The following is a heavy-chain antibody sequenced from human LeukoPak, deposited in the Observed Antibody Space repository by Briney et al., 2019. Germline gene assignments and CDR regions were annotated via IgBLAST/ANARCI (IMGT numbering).Heavy chain of an antibody. D-gene: IGHD7-27*01. Sequence: SQTLSLTCTVSGGSISSGGYYWSWIRQHPGKGLEWIGYIYYSGSTYYNPSLKSRVTISVDTSKNQFSLKLSSVTAADTAVYCCARDSNWDYYYYYGMDVWGQGTTVTVSS. V-gene: IGHV4-31*03. CDR2: IYYSGST. CDR1: GGSISSGGYY. CDR3: ARDSNWDYYYYYGMDV. J-gene: IGHJ6*02.